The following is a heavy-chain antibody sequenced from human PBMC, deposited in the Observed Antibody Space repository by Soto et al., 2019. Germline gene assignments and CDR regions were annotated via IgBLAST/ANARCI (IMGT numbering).Heavy chain of an antibody. CDR1: GFTFSSYA. CDR2: ISYDGSNK. D-gene: IGHD3-22*01. CDR3: ARDPFPYYYDSSGSLLPGYYYYGMDV. Sequence: TGGSLRLSWAASGFTFSSYAMHWVRQAPGKGLEWVAVISYDGSNKYYADSVKGRFTISRDNSKNTLYLQMNSLRAEDTAVYYCARDPFPYYYDSSGSLLPGYYYYGMDVWGQGTTVTVSS. V-gene: IGHV3-30-3*01. J-gene: IGHJ6*02.